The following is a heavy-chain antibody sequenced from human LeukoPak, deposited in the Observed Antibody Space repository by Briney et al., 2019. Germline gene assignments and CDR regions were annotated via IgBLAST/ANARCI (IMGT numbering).Heavy chain of an antibody. V-gene: IGHV1-2*02. CDR1: GYTFTGYY. D-gene: IGHD4-23*01. CDR3: ARVDGDYDGNYYYYCGMDV. J-gene: IGHJ6*02. Sequence: ASVKVSCKASGYTFTGYYMHWVRQAAGQGLEWMGWINPNSGGTNYAQKFQGRVTMTRDTSISTAYMELSRLRSDDTAVYYCARVDGDYDGNYYYYCGMDVWGQGTTVTVSS. CDR2: INPNSGGT.